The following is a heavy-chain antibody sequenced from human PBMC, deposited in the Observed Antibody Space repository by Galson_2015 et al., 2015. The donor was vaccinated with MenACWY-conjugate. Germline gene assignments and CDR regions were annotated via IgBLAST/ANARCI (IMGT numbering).Heavy chain of an antibody. V-gene: IGHV3-30*14. CDR3: AKIVRHPVGPYFDS. CDR2: LYDDGTS. D-gene: IGHD2-21*01. J-gene: IGHJ4*02. CDR1: GFTFRSCA. Sequence: SLRLSCAASGFTFRSCAIHWVRQAPGKGLEWVALLYDDGTSRYADSVKGRFTISRDTLRNSLSLQMHGLRAEDTAMYFCAKIVRHPVGPYFDSWGQGTLVLVSS.